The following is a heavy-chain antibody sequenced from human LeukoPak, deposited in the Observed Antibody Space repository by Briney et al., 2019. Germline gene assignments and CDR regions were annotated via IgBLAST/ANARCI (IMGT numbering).Heavy chain of an antibody. D-gene: IGHD3-3*01. J-gene: IGHJ4*02. CDR3: ARDLGPKYYDFWSGYFVY. V-gene: IGHV1-2*02. CDR1: GYTFTGYY. CDR2: INPNSGGT. Sequence: GASVKVSCKASGYTFTGYYMHWVRQAPGQGLEWMGWINPNSGGTNYAQKFQGRVTMTRDTSISTAYMELSRLRSDDTAVYYCARDLGPKYYDFWSGYFVYWGQGTLVTLSS.